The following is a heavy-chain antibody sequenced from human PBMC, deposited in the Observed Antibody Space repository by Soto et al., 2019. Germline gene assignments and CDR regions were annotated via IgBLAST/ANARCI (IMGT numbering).Heavy chain of an antibody. J-gene: IGHJ4*02. CDR2: FSSDGTYI. Sequence: PGGSLKLSCATSGFTFSNYLMHWVRQAPGEGLVWVSRFSSDGTYISYADSVKGRFTISRDNASDTLYLQMNSLRAEDTAVYYCARDSRLSFDSWGQGTLVTVSS. CDR3: ARDSRLSFDS. V-gene: IGHV3-74*01. CDR1: GFTFSNYL.